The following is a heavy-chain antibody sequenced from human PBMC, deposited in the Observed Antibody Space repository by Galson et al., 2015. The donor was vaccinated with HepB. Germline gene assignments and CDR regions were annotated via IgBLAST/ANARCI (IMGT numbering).Heavy chain of an antibody. CDR2: ISSSSSYI. Sequence: SLRLSCAASGFTFSSYRMNWVRQAPGKGLEWVSSISSSSSYIYYADSVKGRFTISRDNAKNSLYLQMNSLRAEDTAVYYCATTMNEGYYVSSDHAFDIWGQGTMVTVSS. D-gene: IGHD3-22*01. CDR1: GFTFSSYR. V-gene: IGHV3-21*01. J-gene: IGHJ3*02. CDR3: ATTMNEGYYVSSDHAFDI.